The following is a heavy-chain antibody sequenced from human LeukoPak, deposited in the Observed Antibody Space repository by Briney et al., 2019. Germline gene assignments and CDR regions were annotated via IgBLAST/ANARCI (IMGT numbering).Heavy chain of an antibody. CDR1: GYTSTAYY. Sequence: ASVKVSCKASGYTSTAYYVHWVRQAPGQGLEWVGWINPNTGGTDYAQGFRARVTFTADTSIGTAYMELRSLRSDDTAVYYRARGGYYDFWSGYYTDDAFDIWGQGTMVTVSS. J-gene: IGHJ3*02. V-gene: IGHV1-2*02. CDR2: INPNTGGT. CDR3: ARGGYYDFWSGYYTDDAFDI. D-gene: IGHD3-3*01.